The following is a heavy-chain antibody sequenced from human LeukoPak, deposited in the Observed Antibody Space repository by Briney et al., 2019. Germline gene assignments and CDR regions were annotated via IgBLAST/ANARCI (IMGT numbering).Heavy chain of an antibody. Sequence: VASVKVSCKASDSFISYGINWVRQAPGQGLEWMGWISTYNGDTHYAQKLQGRVTMTTDTSTTTAYMELRSLRSDDTAVYYCTRDDPHSSGWDPDYWGQGTLVTVSS. D-gene: IGHD6-19*01. CDR1: DSFISYG. V-gene: IGHV1-18*01. CDR2: ISTYNGDT. J-gene: IGHJ4*02. CDR3: TRDDPHSSGWDPDY.